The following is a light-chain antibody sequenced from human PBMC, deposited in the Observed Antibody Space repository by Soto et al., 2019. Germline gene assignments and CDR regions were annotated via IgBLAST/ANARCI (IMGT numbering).Light chain of an antibody. J-gene: IGLJ2*01. CDR3: QTWGTGIVI. Sequence: QPVLTQSPSASASLGASVKLTCTLSSGHSNYAIAWHQQQPEKGPRYLMKLNRDGSHSKGDGIPNRFAGSSSGAERYPTISSLQSEDEADYYWQTWGTGIVIFGGGTKLAVL. V-gene: IGLV4-69*01. CDR1: SGHSNYA. CDR2: LNRDGSH.